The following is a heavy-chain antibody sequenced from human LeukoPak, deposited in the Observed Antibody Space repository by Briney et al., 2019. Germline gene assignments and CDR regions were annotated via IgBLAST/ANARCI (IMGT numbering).Heavy chain of an antibody. CDR2: IKGGGGRA. J-gene: IGHJ1*01. D-gene: IGHD5-12*01. CDR3: ARDSPGYGAYVS. V-gene: IGHV3-7*03. Sequence: SGGSLRLSCAASGFTFSTYWMTWVRQAPGKGLGWVANIKGGGGRAYYVDSVKGRFTISRDNAKNSLYLQMDSLTAEDTAVYYCARDSPGYGAYVSWGQGTLVSVSS. CDR1: GFTFSTYW.